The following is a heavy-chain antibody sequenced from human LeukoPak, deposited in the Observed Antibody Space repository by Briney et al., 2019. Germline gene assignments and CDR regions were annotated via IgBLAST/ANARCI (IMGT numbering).Heavy chain of an antibody. CDR2: IIPIFGTA. CDR1: GGTFSSYA. J-gene: IGHJ4*02. D-gene: IGHD3-22*01. V-gene: IGHV1-69*05. Sequence: ASVKVSCKASGGTFSSYAISWVRQAPGQGLEWMGGIIPIFGTANYAQKFQGRVTITTDESTRTAYMELSSLRSEDTAVYYCARASDSSGYHVDFDYWGQGTLVTVSS. CDR3: ARASDSSGYHVDFDY.